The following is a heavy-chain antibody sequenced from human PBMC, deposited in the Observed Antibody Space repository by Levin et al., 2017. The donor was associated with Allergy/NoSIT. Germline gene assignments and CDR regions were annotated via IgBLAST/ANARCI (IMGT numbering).Heavy chain of an antibody. J-gene: IGHJ4*02. CDR1: GFTFSNAW. CDR3: TTDRTVGASGTGDPFDY. V-gene: IGHV3-15*01. Sequence: GESLKISCAASGFTFSNAWMSWVRQAPGKGLEWVGRIKSKTDGGTTDYAAPVKGRFTISRDDSKNTLYLQMNSLKTEDTAVYYCTTDRTVGASGTGDPFDYWGQGTLVTVSS. D-gene: IGHD1-26*01. CDR2: IKSKTDGGTT.